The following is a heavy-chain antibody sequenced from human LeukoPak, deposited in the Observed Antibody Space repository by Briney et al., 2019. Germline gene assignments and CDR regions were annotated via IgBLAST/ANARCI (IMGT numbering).Heavy chain of an antibody. D-gene: IGHD6-13*01. CDR3: AKGPKKQMVGSRGYYFDF. V-gene: IGHV3-23*01. CDR1: GFTFSSYA. Sequence: GGSLRLSCGASGFTFSSYAMSWVRQAPGKGLEWVSGISDSGGSRHYADSVKGRFTISRDNSKNTLYLQVNSLRAEDTAVYFCAKGPKKQMVGSRGYYFDFWGQGTLVTVSS. CDR2: ISDSGGSR. J-gene: IGHJ4*02.